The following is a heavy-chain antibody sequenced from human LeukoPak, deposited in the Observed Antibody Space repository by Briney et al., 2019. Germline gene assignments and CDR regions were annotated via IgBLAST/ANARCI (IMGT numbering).Heavy chain of an antibody. CDR2: IYYSGST. V-gene: IGHV4-31*03. CDR3: ARGTPHYYGSGSYYIRRFDP. Sequence: SETLSLTCIVSGASISSGSYYWSWIRQHPGKGLEWIGYIYYSGSTYYNPSLKSRITVSVDTSKNQFSLRLTSVTAADTAVYYCARGTPHYYGSGSYYIRRFDPWGQGTLVTVSS. CDR1: GASISSGSYY. D-gene: IGHD3-10*01. J-gene: IGHJ5*02.